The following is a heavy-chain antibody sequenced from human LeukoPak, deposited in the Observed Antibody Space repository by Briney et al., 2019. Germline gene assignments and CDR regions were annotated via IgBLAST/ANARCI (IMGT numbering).Heavy chain of an antibody. D-gene: IGHD6-13*01. V-gene: IGHV3-30*02. Sequence: GGSLRLPCAASGFTFSSYGMHWVRQAPGKGLEWVAFIRYDGSNKYYADSVKGRFTISRDNSKNTLYLQMNSLRAEDTAVYYCTNMYSLNYWGRGTLVTVSS. CDR1: GFTFSSYG. CDR2: IRYDGSNK. J-gene: IGHJ4*02. CDR3: TNMYSLNY.